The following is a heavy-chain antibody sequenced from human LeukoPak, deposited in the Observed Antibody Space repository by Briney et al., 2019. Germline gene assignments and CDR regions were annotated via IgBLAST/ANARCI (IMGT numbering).Heavy chain of an antibody. J-gene: IGHJ4*02. CDR3: ARDLGYCTSTSCRYFDF. CDR2: ISYSGST. D-gene: IGHD2-2*01. V-gene: IGHV4-31*11. Sequence: SETLSLTCAVYGGSFSGYYWSWIRQHPGRGLEWIGYISYSGSTYYNPSLKSRVTISVDTSRNQFSLKLSSVTAADTAVYYCARDLGYCTSTSCRYFDFWGQGTLVTVSS. CDR1: GGSFSGYY.